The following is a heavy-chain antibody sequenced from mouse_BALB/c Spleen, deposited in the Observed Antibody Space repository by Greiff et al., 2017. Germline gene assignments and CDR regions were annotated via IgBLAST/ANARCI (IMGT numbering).Heavy chain of an antibody. CDR1: GFTFSSYG. Sequence: EVQLVESGGGLVQPGGSLKLSCAASGFTFSSYGMSWVRQTPDKRLELVATINSNGGSTYYPDSVKGRFTISRDNAKNTLYLQMSSLKSDDTAMYYCARDHEYGNYAMDYGGQGTSVTVSS. CDR2: INSNGGST. V-gene: IGHV5-6-3*01. J-gene: IGHJ4*01. CDR3: ARDHEYGNYAMDY. D-gene: IGHD5-1*01.